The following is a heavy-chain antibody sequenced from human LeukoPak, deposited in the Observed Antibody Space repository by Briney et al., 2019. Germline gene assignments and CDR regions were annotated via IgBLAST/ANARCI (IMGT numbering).Heavy chain of an antibody. CDR1: GFTFSSYE. D-gene: IGHD3-10*01. Sequence: GGSLRLSCAASGFTFSSYEMNWVRQAPGKGLEWVSYISSSGSTIYYAGSVKGRFTISRDNAKNSLYLQMNSLRAEDTALYYCAKGAKGFGELLELNYYYYYMDVWGKGTTVTVSS. J-gene: IGHJ6*03. CDR3: AKGAKGFGELLELNYYYYYMDV. V-gene: IGHV3-48*03. CDR2: ISSSGSTI.